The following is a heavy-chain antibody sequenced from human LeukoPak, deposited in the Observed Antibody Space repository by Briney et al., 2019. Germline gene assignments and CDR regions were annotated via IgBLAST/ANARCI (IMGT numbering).Heavy chain of an antibody. J-gene: IGHJ4*02. CDR2: ISSSSSTI. Sequence: PGGSLRLSCAASGFTFSSYSMNWVRQAPGKGLEWVSYISSSSSTIYYAGSVEGRFTISRDNAKNSLYLQMNSLRAEDTAVYYCARVPTVTTIDYWGQGTLVTVSS. CDR3: ARVPTVTTIDY. D-gene: IGHD4-17*01. V-gene: IGHV3-48*04. CDR1: GFTFSSYS.